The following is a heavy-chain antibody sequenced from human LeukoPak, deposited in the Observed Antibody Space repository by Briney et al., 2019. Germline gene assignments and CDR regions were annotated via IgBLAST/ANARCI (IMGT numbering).Heavy chain of an antibody. Sequence: SETLSLTCSVSSVSFSPNYWSWLRQSPGKGLEWIAYVSDTGRTRYNPSLQSRLTISLDTSNNHFSLQLSSVTAADTALYYCARLLDNDNSGAPDTFDIWGQGTMVTVSS. V-gene: IGHV4-59*01. CDR1: SVSFSPNY. J-gene: IGHJ3*02. CDR2: VSDTGRT. D-gene: IGHD3-22*01. CDR3: ARLLDNDNSGAPDTFDI.